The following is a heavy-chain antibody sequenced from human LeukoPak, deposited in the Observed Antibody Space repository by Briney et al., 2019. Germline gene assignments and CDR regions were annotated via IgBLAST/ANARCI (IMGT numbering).Heavy chain of an antibody. V-gene: IGHV3-23*01. D-gene: IGHD2/OR15-2a*01. J-gene: IGHJ3*02. CDR1: GFTFSSYA. Sequence: GGSLRLSCAASGFTFSSYAMSWVRQAPGKGLEWVSAISGSGGSTYYADSVKGRFTISRDNSKNTLYLQMNSLRAEDTAVYDCAKYLLATPFFGGAFDIWGQGTMVTVSS. CDR2: ISGSGGST. CDR3: AKYLLATPFFGGAFDI.